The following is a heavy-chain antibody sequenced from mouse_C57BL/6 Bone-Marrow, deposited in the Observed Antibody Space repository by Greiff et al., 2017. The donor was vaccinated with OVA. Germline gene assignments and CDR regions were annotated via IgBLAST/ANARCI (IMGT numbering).Heavy chain of an antibody. CDR2: IDPETGGT. J-gene: IGHJ4*01. V-gene: IGHV1-15*01. CDR1: GYTFTDYE. CDR3: TRFTTVVADAMDY. D-gene: IGHD1-1*01. Sequence: VQLVESGAELVRPGASVTLSCKASGYTFTDYEMHWVKQTPVHGLEWIGAIDPETGGTAYNQKFKGKAILTADKSSSTAYMELRSLTSEDSAVYYCTRFTTVVADAMDYWGQGTSVTVSS.